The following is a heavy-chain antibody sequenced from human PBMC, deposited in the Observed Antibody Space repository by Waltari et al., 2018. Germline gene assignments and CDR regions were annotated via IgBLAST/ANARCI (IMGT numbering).Heavy chain of an antibody. Sequence: QVHLQESGPGLVKPSETLSLTCTVSGGSMSGHYWNWIRQPAAKGLEYIGRVFTSGTTNYNPSLKSRVSMSIDTSKGQFSLHLTSVTAADTAVYYCARAQERRDAFDFCGKGTMVTVSS. CDR3: ARAQERRDAFDF. CDR1: GGSMSGHY. J-gene: IGHJ3*01. CDR2: VFTSGTT. D-gene: IGHD1-1*01. V-gene: IGHV4-4*07.